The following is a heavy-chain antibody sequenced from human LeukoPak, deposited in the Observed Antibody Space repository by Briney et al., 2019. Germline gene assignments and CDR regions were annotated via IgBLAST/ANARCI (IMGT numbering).Heavy chain of an antibody. CDR2: IRYDGNNK. V-gene: IGHV3-30*02. CDR3: ARDDHDFWTGYYYYMDV. Sequence: PGGSLRLSCAASGFTFSSSDMHWVRQAPGKGLEWVAFIRYDGNNKYYADSVKGRLTITRDNSKNTLYLQMNSLRAEDTAVYYCARDDHDFWTGYYYYMDVWGKGTTVTVSS. J-gene: IGHJ6*03. D-gene: IGHD3-3*01. CDR1: GFTFSSSD.